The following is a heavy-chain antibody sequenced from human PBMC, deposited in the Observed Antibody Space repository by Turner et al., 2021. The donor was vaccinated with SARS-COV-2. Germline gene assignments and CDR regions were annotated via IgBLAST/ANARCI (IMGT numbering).Heavy chain of an antibody. D-gene: IGHD6-19*01. CDR3: AKDFGYSSGGVDY. J-gene: IGHJ4*02. V-gene: IGHV3-9*01. CDR1: GFTFDDYA. Sequence: EVQLVESGGGLVQPGRSLRLSCAASGFTFDDYAMHWVRQAPGKGLEGVSGITWNSGSIGYADSVKGRFTISRDNAKNSLYLQMNSLRAEDTALYYCAKDFGYSSGGVDYWGQGTLVTVSS. CDR2: ITWNSGSI.